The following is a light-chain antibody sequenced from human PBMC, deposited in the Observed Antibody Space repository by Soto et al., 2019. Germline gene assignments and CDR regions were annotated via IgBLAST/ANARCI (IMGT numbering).Light chain of an antibody. CDR3: QQYDYWPRT. V-gene: IGKV3-15*01. CDR2: GVS. J-gene: IGKJ1*01. CDR1: QSISSN. Sequence: EVVMTQSPATLSVSPGESATLSCRASQSISSNKLAWYQQKPGQAPRLLLFGVSNRATGIPARFSGSGSGTDFSLTISSLQSEDFAVYYCQQYDYWPRTFGQGTKVDNK.